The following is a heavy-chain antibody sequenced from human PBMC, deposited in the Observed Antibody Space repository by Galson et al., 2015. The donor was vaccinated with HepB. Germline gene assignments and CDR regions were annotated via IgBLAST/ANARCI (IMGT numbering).Heavy chain of an antibody. V-gene: IGHV3-23*01. CDR1: GFTFSNYA. Sequence: SLRLSCAASGFTFSNYAMSWVRQLPGKGLEWVSIGGSGGTTYYADSVKGRFTISRDNSKNTLYLQMNSLRAEDTAVYYCAKDRRFKYFDPDAFELWGQGTIVTVSS. D-gene: IGHD3-3*01. CDR3: AKDRRFKYFDPDAFEL. CDR2: IGGSGGTT. J-gene: IGHJ3*01.